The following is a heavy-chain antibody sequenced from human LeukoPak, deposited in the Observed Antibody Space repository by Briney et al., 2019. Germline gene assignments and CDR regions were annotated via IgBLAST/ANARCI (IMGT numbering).Heavy chain of an antibody. V-gene: IGHV4-59*08. CDR2: IYYSGST. J-gene: IGHJ4*02. D-gene: IGHD3-10*01. Sequence: SETLSLTCTVSGGSISSYYWSWIRQPPGKGLEGIGYIYYSGSTNYNPSLKSRVTISVDTSKNQFSLKLSSVTAADTAVYYCARLDMVRGVFDYWGQGTLVTVSS. CDR1: GGSISSYY. CDR3: ARLDMVRGVFDY.